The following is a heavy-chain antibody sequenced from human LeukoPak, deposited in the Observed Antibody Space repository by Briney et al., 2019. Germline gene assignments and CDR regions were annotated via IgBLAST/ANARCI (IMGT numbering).Heavy chain of an antibody. J-gene: IGHJ3*02. D-gene: IGHD2-15*01. CDR1: GGSINSNTYY. CDR2: IHYSGSPYYINYRGST. V-gene: IGHV4-39*01. CDR3: ARXDSGGFDAFDI. Sequence: PSETLSLTSTVSGGSINSNTYYWGWIRQPPGKGLEWIGSIHYSGSPYYINYRGSTFYNPSLKSRVTISVDTSKNQFSLKLNSVIAAXTXXXXXARXDSGGFDAFDIWGQGTMVTVSS.